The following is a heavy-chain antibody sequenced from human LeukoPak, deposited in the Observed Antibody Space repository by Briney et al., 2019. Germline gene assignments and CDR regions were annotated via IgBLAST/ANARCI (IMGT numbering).Heavy chain of an antibody. J-gene: IGHJ4*02. CDR1: GFTFRSYS. CDR3: ARDHRSLQNIDYDRRGYVFDY. CDR2: ISSSSTTI. D-gene: IGHD3-22*01. Sequence: GGPLRLSCAASGFTFRSYSMNCVRHAPGKGLECGSFISSSSTTINYAHSVKGRFTIARYKAKNSVYLQMSSLRDEDTAVYYCARDHRSLQNIDYDRRGYVFDYGGEGTLVTVSS. V-gene: IGHV3-48*02.